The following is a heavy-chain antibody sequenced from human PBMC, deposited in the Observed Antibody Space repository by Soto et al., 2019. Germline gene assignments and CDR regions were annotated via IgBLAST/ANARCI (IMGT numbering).Heavy chain of an antibody. V-gene: IGHV4-39*01. CDR3: VRTANWLDP. CDR1: GGSISSSSFH. J-gene: IGHJ5*02. CDR2: SHYSGSA. Sequence: SETLSLTCTVSGGSISSSSFHWGWIRQPPGKGLEWIGNSHYSGSAYYNPSLKSRVTISVDTSKNQVSLKLSSVTAADTAVYYCVRTANWLDPWGQGTLVTVSS.